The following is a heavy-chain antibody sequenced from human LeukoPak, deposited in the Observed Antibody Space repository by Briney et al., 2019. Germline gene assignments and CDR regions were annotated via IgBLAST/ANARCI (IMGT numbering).Heavy chain of an antibody. CDR2: IGGYNGKT. CDR1: GYTFTSYA. Sequence: GASVKVSCKPSGYTFTSYAICWVRQAPGQGLEWMGWIGGYNGKTKYVEKLQGRATMTTDTSTSTAYMELRSLRSDDTAVYYCARDRWSGATGDYHYYYGMDVWGQGTTVIVSS. D-gene: IGHD1-26*01. CDR3: ARDRWSGATGDYHYYYGMDV. V-gene: IGHV1-18*01. J-gene: IGHJ6*02.